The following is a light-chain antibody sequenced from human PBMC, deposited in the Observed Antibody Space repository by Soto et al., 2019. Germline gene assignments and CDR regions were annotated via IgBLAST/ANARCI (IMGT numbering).Light chain of an antibody. Sequence: EIVLTKSPGTLSLSPGERATLSCRASQSVSSSYLAWYQQKPGQAPRLLIYGASSRATGIPDRFSGSGSGTDFTLTISRLEPEDFAEYYCQQYGSSPQTFGQGTKVEIK. V-gene: IGKV3-20*01. CDR1: QSVSSSY. CDR2: GAS. J-gene: IGKJ1*01. CDR3: QQYGSSPQT.